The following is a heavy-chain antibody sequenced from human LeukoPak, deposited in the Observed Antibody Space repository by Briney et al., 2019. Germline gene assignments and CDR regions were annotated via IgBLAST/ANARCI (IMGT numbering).Heavy chain of an antibody. CDR2: ISWNSGSI. Sequence: GGSLRLSCAASGFTFDDYAMHWVRQAPGKGLEWVSGISWNSGSIGYADSVKGRITISRDNAKNSLYLQMNSLRAEDTALYYCAKSSRGSSWPGIFDYWGQGTLVTVSS. V-gene: IGHV3-9*01. CDR1: GFTFDDYA. D-gene: IGHD6-13*01. J-gene: IGHJ4*02. CDR3: AKSSRGSSWPGIFDY.